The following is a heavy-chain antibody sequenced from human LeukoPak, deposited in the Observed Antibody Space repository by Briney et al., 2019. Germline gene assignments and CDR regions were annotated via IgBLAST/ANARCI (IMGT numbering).Heavy chain of an antibody. Sequence: SETLSLTCTVSGGSISSSSYYWGWIRQPPGKGLEWIGSIYYSGSTYYNPSLKSRVTISVDTSKNQFSLKLSSVTAADTAVYYCARQPKPVIAVAGNFDYWGQGTLVTVSS. J-gene: IGHJ4*02. CDR1: GGSISSSSYY. CDR3: ARQPKPVIAVAGNFDY. D-gene: IGHD6-19*01. CDR2: IYYSGST. V-gene: IGHV4-39*01.